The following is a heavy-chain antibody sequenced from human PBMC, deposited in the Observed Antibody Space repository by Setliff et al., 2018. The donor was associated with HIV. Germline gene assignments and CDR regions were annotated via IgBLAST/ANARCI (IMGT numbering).Heavy chain of an antibody. D-gene: IGHD6-19*01. CDR1: GFSFSTSA. Sequence: PGGSLRLSCAASGFSFSTSAMHWVRQAPGKGLEWVAVTSYDGNIKYYADSVKGRFTISRDNSKSTLYLQMNSLRAEDTAIYYCAKHRSIGVAGYDAFDIWGQGTMVTVSS. CDR3: AKHRSIGVAGYDAFDI. J-gene: IGHJ3*02. CDR2: TSYDGNIK. V-gene: IGHV3-30*18.